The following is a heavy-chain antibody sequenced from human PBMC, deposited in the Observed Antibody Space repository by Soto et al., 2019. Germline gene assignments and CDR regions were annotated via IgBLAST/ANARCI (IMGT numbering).Heavy chain of an antibody. Sequence: PGGSLRLSCAASGFTFSSYWMHWVRQAPGKGLVWVSRINSDGSSTSYADSVKGRFTISRDNAKNTLYLQMNSLRAEDTAVYYCARDAAVGGDHRDFDYWGQGTLVTVSS. CDR3: ARDAAVGGDHRDFDY. D-gene: IGHD2-21*02. V-gene: IGHV3-74*01. J-gene: IGHJ4*02. CDR1: GFTFSSYW. CDR2: INSDGSST.